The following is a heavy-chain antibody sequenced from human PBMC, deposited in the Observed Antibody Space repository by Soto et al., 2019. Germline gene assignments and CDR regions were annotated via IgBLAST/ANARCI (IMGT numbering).Heavy chain of an antibody. V-gene: IGHV1-69*02. CDR2: IIPILGIA. D-gene: IGHD2-15*01. CDR3: ARASADCSGGSCRSYYYYYMDV. CDR1: GGTFSSYT. Sequence: QVQLVQSGAEVKKPGSSVKVSCKASGGTFSSYTISWVRQAPGQGLEWMGRIIPILGIANYAQKFQGRVTITADKATSTAYMELSSLRSEDTAVYYCARASADCSGGSCRSYYYYYMDVWGKGTTVTVSS. J-gene: IGHJ6*03.